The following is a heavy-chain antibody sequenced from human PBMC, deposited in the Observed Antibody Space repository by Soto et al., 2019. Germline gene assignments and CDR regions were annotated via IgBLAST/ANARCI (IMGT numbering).Heavy chain of an antibody. J-gene: IGHJ6*03. CDR3: AKGAHGSGTIYYYYMDV. CDR2: ISGSGGST. D-gene: IGHD3-10*01. CDR1: GFTFSSYA. V-gene: IGHV3-23*01. Sequence: GGSLRLSCAASGFTFSSYAMSWVRQAPGKGLEWVSAISGSGGSTYYADSVKGRFTISSDNSKNTLYLQMNSLRAEDTAVYYCAKGAHGSGTIYYYYMDVWGKGTTVTVSS.